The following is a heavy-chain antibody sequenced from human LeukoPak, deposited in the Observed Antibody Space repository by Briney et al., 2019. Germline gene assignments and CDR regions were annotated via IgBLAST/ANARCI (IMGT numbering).Heavy chain of an antibody. J-gene: IGHJ5*02. Sequence: SETLSLTCTVSGGSISSYYWSWIRQPAGKGLEWIGRIYTSGSTNYNPSLKSRVTMSVDTSKNQFSLKLSSVTAADTAVYYCARRGSTAWFGFHNWFDPWGQGTLVTVSS. CDR1: GGSISSYY. CDR3: ARRGSTAWFGFHNWFDP. V-gene: IGHV4-4*07. D-gene: IGHD3-10*01. CDR2: IYTSGST.